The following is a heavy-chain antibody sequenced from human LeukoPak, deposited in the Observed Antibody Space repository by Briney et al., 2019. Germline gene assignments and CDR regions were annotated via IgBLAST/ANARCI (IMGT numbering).Heavy chain of an antibody. D-gene: IGHD3-22*01. Sequence: SETLSLTCTVSGGSISSYYWSWIRQPAGKGLEWIGRVYTSGSTNYNPSLKSRVTMSVDTSKNQFSLKLSSVTAADTAVYYCARTRYYDSSFYYYYYYGMDVWGQGTTVTVSS. CDR3: ARTRYYDSSFYYYYYYGMDV. CDR2: VYTSGST. CDR1: GGSISSYY. J-gene: IGHJ6*02. V-gene: IGHV4-4*07.